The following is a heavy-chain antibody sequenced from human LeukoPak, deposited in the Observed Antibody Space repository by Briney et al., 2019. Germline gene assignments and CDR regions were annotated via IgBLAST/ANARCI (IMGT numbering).Heavy chain of an antibody. D-gene: IGHD3-22*01. CDR1: GGSISSYY. Sequence: SETLFLTCTVSGGSISSYYWSWIRQPPGKGLEWIGYIYYSGSTNYNPSLKSRVTISVDTSKNQFSLKLSSVTAADTAAYYCARTDSSGYYYWFDPWGQGTLVTVSS. J-gene: IGHJ5*02. CDR2: IYYSGST. V-gene: IGHV4-59*08. CDR3: ARTDSSGYYYWFDP.